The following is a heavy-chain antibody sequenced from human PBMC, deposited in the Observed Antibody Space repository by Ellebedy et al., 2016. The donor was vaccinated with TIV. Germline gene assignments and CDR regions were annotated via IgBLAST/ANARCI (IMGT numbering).Heavy chain of an antibody. D-gene: IGHD3-16*01. J-gene: IGHJ4*02. Sequence: SETLSLXXTVSGGSISSYYWSWIRQPPGKGLEWIGYIYYSGSTNYNPSLKSRVTISVDTSKNQFSLKLSSVTAADTAVYYCARHGVMTGGFDYWGQGTLVTVSS. CDR2: IYYSGST. CDR3: ARHGVMTGGFDY. V-gene: IGHV4-59*08. CDR1: GGSISSYY.